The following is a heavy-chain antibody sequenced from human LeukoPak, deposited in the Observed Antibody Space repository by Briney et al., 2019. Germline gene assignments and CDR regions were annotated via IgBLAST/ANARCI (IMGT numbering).Heavy chain of an antibody. CDR1: GFDFSGYA. Sequence: GGSLRLSCTTSGFDFSGYAMHWVRQAPGKGLEWVAFIRYDGSNKYYADSVKGRFTISRDNSKNTLYLQMNSLRAEDTAVYYCAKDHRSIVVVPAAISYWGQGTLVTVSS. V-gene: IGHV3-30*02. D-gene: IGHD2-2*01. J-gene: IGHJ4*02. CDR3: AKDHRSIVVVPAAISY. CDR2: IRYDGSNK.